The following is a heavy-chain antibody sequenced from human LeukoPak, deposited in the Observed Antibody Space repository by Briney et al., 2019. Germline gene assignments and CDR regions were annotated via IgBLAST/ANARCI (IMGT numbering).Heavy chain of an antibody. D-gene: IGHD1-26*01. CDR2: ISSSSSYI. Sequence: GGSLRLSCAASGFTFSSYSMNWVRQAPGKGLEWVSSISSSSSYIYYADSVKGRFTISRDNAKNSLYLQMNSLRAEDTAVYYCARAMVGATNGFEYWGQGILVTVSS. CDR1: GFTFSSYS. J-gene: IGHJ4*02. CDR3: ARAMVGATNGFEY. V-gene: IGHV3-21*01.